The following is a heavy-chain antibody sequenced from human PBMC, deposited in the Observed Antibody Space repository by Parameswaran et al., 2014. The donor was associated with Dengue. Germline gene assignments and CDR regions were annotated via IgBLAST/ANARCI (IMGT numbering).Heavy chain of an antibody. J-gene: IGHJ5*02. CDR2: ISAYNGNT. Sequence: SWVRQAPGQGLEWMGWISAYNGNTNYAQKLQGRVTMTTDTSTSTAYMELRSLRSDDTAVYYCARDRSEVWEQLGFDPWGQGTLVTVSS. CDR3: ARDRSEVWEQLGFDP. D-gene: IGHD6-6*01. V-gene: IGHV1-18*01.